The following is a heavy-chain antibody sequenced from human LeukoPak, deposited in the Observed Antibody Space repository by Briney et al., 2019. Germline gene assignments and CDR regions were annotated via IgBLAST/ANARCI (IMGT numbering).Heavy chain of an antibody. V-gene: IGHV4-4*07. CDR1: GASISSYS. CDR2: IYPSGST. D-gene: IGHD2-15*01. CDR3: SRDQGSRAPDSVWDY. J-gene: IGHJ4*02. Sequence: SETLSLTCTVSGASISSYSWSWIRQPAGKGLEWIGRIYPSGSTNYNPSLKSRVTMSIETSKNQFSLKLNFVTAADTAVYYCSRDQGSRAPDSVWDYWGQGTLVTVSS.